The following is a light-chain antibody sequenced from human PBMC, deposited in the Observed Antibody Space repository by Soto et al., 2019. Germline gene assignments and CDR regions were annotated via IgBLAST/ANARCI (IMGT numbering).Light chain of an antibody. CDR2: WAS. V-gene: IGKV4-1*01. Sequence: DIVMTQSPDSLAVSLGERATINCKSSQSILYSSNNKHSLAWFQQQPGQPPKLLIYWASTRESGVPDRFSGSGSGTDFTLTISSLQAEDVAVYYCQQYYSSVVTFGQGTRLEIK. CDR3: QQYYSSVVT. J-gene: IGKJ5*01. CDR1: QSILYSSNNKHS.